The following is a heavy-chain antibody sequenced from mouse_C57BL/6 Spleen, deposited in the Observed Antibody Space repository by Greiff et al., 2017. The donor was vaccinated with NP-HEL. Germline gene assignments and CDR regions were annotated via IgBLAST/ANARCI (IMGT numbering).Heavy chain of an antibody. V-gene: IGHV1-81*01. D-gene: IGHD2-2*01. CDR2: IYPRSGNT. CDR1: GYTFTSYG. Sequence: VQLKESGAELARPGASVKLSCKASGYTFTSYGISWVKQRTGQGLEWIGEIYPRSGNTYYNEKFKGKATLTADKSSSTAYMELRSLTSEDSAVYFCAKGHGYGTDSYYAMDYWGQGTSVTVSS. J-gene: IGHJ4*01. CDR3: AKGHGYGTDSYYAMDY.